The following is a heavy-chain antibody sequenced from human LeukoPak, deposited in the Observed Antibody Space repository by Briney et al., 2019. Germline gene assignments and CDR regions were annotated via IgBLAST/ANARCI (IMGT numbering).Heavy chain of an antibody. V-gene: IGHV4-39*01. CDR3: ARPRGEDFWTVMGAFDI. CDR1: GGSISSSSYY. D-gene: IGHD3/OR15-3a*01. J-gene: IGHJ3*02. Sequence: SETLSLTCTVSGGSISSSSYYWGWIRPPPGKGLEWMRCIYYSGSTYYNPSLKSRVTISIDTSKNQFSLKLSAVSAADTAVYYCARPRGEDFWTVMGAFDIWGQGTMVTVSS. CDR2: IYYSGST.